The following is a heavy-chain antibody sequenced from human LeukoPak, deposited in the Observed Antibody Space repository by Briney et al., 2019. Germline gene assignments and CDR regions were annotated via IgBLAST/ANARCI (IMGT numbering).Heavy chain of an antibody. CDR3: VRGRQGYHFDY. Sequence: GGSLRLSCAASGFMFSGYSMDWVRQAPGKGLEWVSYIKSSGEDTYYTDSVKGRFTISRDNAKNSLYLQMNSLRAEDTAVYYCVRGRQGYHFDYWGQGTLVTVSS. V-gene: IGHV3-48*01. J-gene: IGHJ4*02. CDR2: IKSSGEDT. D-gene: IGHD5-18*01. CDR1: GFMFSGYS.